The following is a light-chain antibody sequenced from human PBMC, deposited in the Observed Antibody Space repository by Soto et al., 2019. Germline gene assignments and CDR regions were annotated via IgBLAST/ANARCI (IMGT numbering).Light chain of an antibody. V-gene: IGKV3-20*01. CDR2: GAS. CDR3: QQYGSLSWT. Sequence: DIVLTQSPGTLSLSPGERATLSCRASQSVSSNYLAWYQQKPGQAPRLLIYGASTRATGVPDRFSGSGSGTDFTLTISRLEPEDFAVYNCQQYGSLSWTFGQGTKV. J-gene: IGKJ1*01. CDR1: QSVSSNY.